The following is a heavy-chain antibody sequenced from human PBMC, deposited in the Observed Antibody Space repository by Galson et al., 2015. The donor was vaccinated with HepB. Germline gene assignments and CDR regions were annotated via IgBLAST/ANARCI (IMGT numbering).Heavy chain of an antibody. Sequence: SLRLSCAASGFTFSSYGMHWVRQAPGKGLEWVAVISYDGSNKYYADSVKGRFTISRDNSKNTLYLQMNSLRAEDTAVYYCAILPPAVAGDLGDYWGQGTLVTVSS. J-gene: IGHJ4*02. CDR3: AILPPAVAGDLGDY. CDR1: GFTFSSYG. V-gene: IGHV3-30*03. CDR2: ISYDGSNK. D-gene: IGHD6-19*01.